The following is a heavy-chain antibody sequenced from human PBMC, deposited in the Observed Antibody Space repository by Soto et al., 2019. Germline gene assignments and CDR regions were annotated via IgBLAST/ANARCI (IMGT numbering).Heavy chain of an antibody. CDR2: TIPIIGTT. D-gene: IGHD5-18*01. CDR1: GDTLSTHG. V-gene: IGHV1-69*01. CDR3: AAGDSSDTGDH. J-gene: IGHJ4*02. Sequence: QVQLVQSGAEVKKPGSSVKVSCKASGDTLSTHGISWVRQAPGQGLEWMGGTIPIIGTTDYAEKFQGKVTITADESTTTSYMELRSLRPDDTAVYYCAAGDSSDTGDHCGQGTLVTVSS.